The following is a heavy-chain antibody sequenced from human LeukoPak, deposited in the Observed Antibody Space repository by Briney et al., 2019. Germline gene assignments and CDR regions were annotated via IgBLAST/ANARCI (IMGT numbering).Heavy chain of an antibody. CDR3: AIWERVDIVATTPLWYFDY. CDR1: GGTFSSYA. V-gene: IGHV1-69*13. D-gene: IGHD5-12*01. Sequence: SVKVSCKASGGTFSSYAISRVRQAPGQGLEWMGGIIPIFGTANYAQKFQGRATITADESTSTAYMELSSLRSEDTAVYYCAIWERVDIVATTPLWYFDYWGQGTLVTVSS. CDR2: IIPIFGTA. J-gene: IGHJ4*02.